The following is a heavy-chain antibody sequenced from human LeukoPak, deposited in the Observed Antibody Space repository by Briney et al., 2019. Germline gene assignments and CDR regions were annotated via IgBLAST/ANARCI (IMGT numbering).Heavy chain of an antibody. D-gene: IGHD3-22*01. CDR3: ARDLRDSSGYYYYFDD. J-gene: IGHJ4*02. V-gene: IGHV4-34*01. CDR2: INHSGST. CDR1: GGSFSGYY. Sequence: SETLSLTCAVYGGSFSGYYWSWIRQPPGKGLEWIGEINHSGSTNYNPSLKSRVTISVDTSKNQFSLKLSSVTAADTAVYYCARDLRDSSGYYYYFDDWGQGTLVTVSS.